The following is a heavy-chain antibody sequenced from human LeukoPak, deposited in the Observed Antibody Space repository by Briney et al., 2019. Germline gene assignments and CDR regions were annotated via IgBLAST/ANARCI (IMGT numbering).Heavy chain of an antibody. V-gene: IGHV1-2*02. CDR2: INPNSGGT. CDR3: ARRRIATYGMDV. Sequence: ASVKVSCKASGYTFTGYYMHWVRQAPGQGLEWKGWINPNSGGTNYAQKFQGRVTMTRDTSISTAYMELSRLRSDDTAVYYCARRRIATYGMDVWGQGTTVTVSS. D-gene: IGHD6-6*01. J-gene: IGHJ6*02. CDR1: GYTFTGYY.